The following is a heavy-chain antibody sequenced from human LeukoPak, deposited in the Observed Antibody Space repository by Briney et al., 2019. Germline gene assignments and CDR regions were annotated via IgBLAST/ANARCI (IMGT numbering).Heavy chain of an antibody. CDR1: GFSSSSYA. CDR2: ISGSGGNT. J-gene: IGHJ4*02. Sequence: GGSLRLSCEASGFSSSSYALSWVRQAPGRGLEWVSAISGSGGNTYYADFVKGRFTISRDNSQNTLFLQMSSLRADDTATYYCAKHYGSGTYYNYFTYCGRGTLVSVS. CDR3: AKHYGSGTYYNYFTY. V-gene: IGHV3-23*01. D-gene: IGHD3-10*01.